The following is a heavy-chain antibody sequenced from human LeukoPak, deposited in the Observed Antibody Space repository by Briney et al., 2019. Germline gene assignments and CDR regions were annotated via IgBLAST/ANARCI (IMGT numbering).Heavy chain of an antibody. CDR2: IYYSGST. CDR3: ARLSEGWFVP. V-gene: IGHV4-59*01. CDR1: GGSISSYY. Sequence: SETLSLTCTVSGGSISSYYWSWIRQPPGKGLEWIGYIYYSGSTNYNPSLKSRVTISVDTSKNQFSLKLSSVTAADTAVYYCARLSEGWFVPWGQGTLVTVSS. J-gene: IGHJ5*02. D-gene: IGHD3-16*01.